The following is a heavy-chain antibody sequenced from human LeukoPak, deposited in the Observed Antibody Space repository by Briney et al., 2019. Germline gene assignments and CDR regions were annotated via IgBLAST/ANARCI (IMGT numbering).Heavy chain of an antibody. D-gene: IGHD1-26*01. Sequence: GGSLRLSCAASGFTFSSYAMSWVRQAPGKGLEWVSGISGSGSNTYHADSVKDRFTISRDNYKNTLYVEMNTLRAEDTAVYYCARAGRWEGRPHAFDIWGQGTMVAVSS. CDR2: ISGSGSNT. J-gene: IGHJ3*02. CDR3: ARAGRWEGRPHAFDI. CDR1: GFTFSSYA. V-gene: IGHV3-23*01.